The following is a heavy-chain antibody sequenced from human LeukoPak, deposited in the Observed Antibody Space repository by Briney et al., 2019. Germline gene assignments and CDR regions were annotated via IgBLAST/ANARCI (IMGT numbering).Heavy chain of an antibody. Sequence: PGGSLRLSCAASGFTFSSYSMNWVRQAPGEGLEWVASISSSSSYIYYADSVKGRFTISRDNAKNSLYLQMNSLRAEDTAVYYCARRGSSWRTYNWFDPWGQGTLVTVSS. D-gene: IGHD6-13*01. J-gene: IGHJ5*02. CDR1: GFTFSSYS. CDR2: ISSSSSYI. V-gene: IGHV3-21*01. CDR3: ARRGSSWRTYNWFDP.